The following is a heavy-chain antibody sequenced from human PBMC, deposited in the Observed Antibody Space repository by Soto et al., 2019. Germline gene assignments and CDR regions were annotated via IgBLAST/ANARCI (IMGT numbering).Heavy chain of an antibody. D-gene: IGHD2-8*02. V-gene: IGHV1-69*14. CDR3: ARDGGVTGMTKILGY. CDR1: GGTFGHNG. CDR2: IIPVYGTV. Sequence: QVQLVQSGTEVTKPGSSVQVSCKLSGGTFGHNGISWVRQVPGQGLEWLGGIIPVYGTVNYALKFLGKVSITADKVTSTAYMELSGLRLEYTALYFCARDGGVTGMTKILGYWGQGTLIPVSS. J-gene: IGHJ4*02.